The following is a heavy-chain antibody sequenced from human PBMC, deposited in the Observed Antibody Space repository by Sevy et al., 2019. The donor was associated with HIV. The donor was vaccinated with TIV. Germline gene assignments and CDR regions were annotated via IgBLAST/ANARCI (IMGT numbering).Heavy chain of an antibody. D-gene: IGHD6-13*01. CDR1: GFTFDDYA. CDR3: AKDTQYSSSSHLNYYGMDV. J-gene: IGHJ6*02. V-gene: IGHV3-9*01. Sequence: SLKISCAASGFTFDDYAMHWVRQAPGKGLEWVSGISWNSGSISYAVSVKGRFTISRDNAKNSLQLLMNSPRAEDTALYYCAKDTQYSSSSHLNYYGMDVWGQGTTVTVSS. CDR2: ISWNSGSI.